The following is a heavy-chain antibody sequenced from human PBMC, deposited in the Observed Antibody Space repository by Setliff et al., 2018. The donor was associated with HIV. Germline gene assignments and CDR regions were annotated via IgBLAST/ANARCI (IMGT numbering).Heavy chain of an antibody. CDR1: GYTFTTYD. V-gene: IGHV1-8*02. J-gene: IGHJ6*03. D-gene: IGHD3-16*02. CDR3: ARGIKLVGGVIVGSMDV. CDR2: MNPNSGNT. Sequence: ASVTVSCKASGYTFTTYDINWVRQATGQGPEWMGWMNPNSGNTGYTQEFQGRVTMTRNTSISKAYMELSSLRSEDTAVYYCARGIKLVGGVIVGSMDVWGKGTTVTVSS.